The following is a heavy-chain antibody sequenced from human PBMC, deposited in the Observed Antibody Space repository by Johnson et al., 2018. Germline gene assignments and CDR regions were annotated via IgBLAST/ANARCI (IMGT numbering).Heavy chain of an antibody. CDR2: IIAIFGTA. CDR3: ARDREVQLNMMEAFDS. J-gene: IGHJ3*02. Sequence: QDQLVQSGAEVKKPGSSVKVCCKSSGGTFSSYAISWVRQAPGHGLEWMGGIIAIFGTANYAQKFQGRVMITADESTSTAYMELSSLRSEDTAGYYFARDREVQLNMMEAFDSWGQGTMVTVSS. V-gene: IGHV1-69*12. D-gene: IGHD3-10*01. CDR1: GGTFSSYA.